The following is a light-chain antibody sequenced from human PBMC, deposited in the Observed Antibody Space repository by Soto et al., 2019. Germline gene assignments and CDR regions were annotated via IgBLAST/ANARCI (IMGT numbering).Light chain of an antibody. J-gene: IGKJ4*01. Sequence: DIQMTQSPSSLSAFVGDTVTITCRASQDISTFLAWYQHKPGKVPKLLIYAASTLQSGVPSRFSGSGSGTDFTLTISSLQPADVAPYYCQKCKIAPFTFGGGTKVEMK. CDR1: QDISTF. CDR2: AAS. V-gene: IGKV1-27*01. CDR3: QKCKIAPFT.